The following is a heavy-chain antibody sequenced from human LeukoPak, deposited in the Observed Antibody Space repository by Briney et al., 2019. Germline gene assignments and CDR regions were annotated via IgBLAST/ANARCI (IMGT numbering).Heavy chain of an antibody. Sequence: ASVKVSCKASGYTFTGYYMHWVRQAPGQGLEWMGWINPNSGGTDYAQKFQGRVTMTRDTSISTAYMELSRLRSDDTAVYYCAVYYYGSGSYHYFDYWGQGTLVTVSS. CDR2: INPNSGGT. CDR1: GYTFTGYY. V-gene: IGHV1-2*02. J-gene: IGHJ4*02. D-gene: IGHD3-10*01. CDR3: AVYYYGSGSYHYFDY.